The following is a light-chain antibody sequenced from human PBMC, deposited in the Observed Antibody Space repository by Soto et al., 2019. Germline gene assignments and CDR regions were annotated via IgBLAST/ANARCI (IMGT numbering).Light chain of an antibody. J-gene: IGKJ5*01. CDR2: GVS. CDR3: QQYGSSPLIT. V-gene: IGKV3-20*01. Sequence: EIVLTQSPSNLSLSPGQRATLSCRPIQRLSASDIAWYQQKPGQAPKFLIYGVSSRATGIPDRCSGSGSGTDFTLTISRLEPEDFAVYHCQQYGSSPLITFGQGTRLEIK. CDR1: QRLSASD.